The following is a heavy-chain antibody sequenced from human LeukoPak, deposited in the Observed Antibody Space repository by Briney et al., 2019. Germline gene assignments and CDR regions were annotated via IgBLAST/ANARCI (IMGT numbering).Heavy chain of an antibody. CDR2: ISSSGSTI. CDR3: ARDTPSDAFDI. CDR1: GFTFSSYE. V-gene: IGHV3-48*03. J-gene: IGHJ3*02. Sequence: PGGSLRLSCAASGFTFSSYEMNWVRQAPGKGLDWVSYISSSGSTIYYADSVKGRFTISRDNAKNSLYLQMNSLRAEDTAVYYCARDTPSDAFDIWGQGTMVTVSS. D-gene: IGHD2-15*01.